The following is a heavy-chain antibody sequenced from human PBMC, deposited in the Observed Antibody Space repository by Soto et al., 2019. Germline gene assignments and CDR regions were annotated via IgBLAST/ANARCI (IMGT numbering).Heavy chain of an antibody. J-gene: IGHJ4*02. Sequence: ASVKVSCKASGYTLTGYYIHWVRQAPGQGLEWVGWINPNSGATNYAQKFQGRVTMTRDRAITTAYMELSSLTSTDTGVYYCARDIVSTIGDFDFWGQGTPVTVSS. CDR3: ARDIVSTIGDFDF. V-gene: IGHV1-2*02. CDR1: GYTLTGYY. D-gene: IGHD5-12*01. CDR2: INPNSGAT.